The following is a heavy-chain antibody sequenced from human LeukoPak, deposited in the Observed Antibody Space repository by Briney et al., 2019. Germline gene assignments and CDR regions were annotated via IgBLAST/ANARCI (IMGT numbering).Heavy chain of an antibody. V-gene: IGHV3-7*01. D-gene: IGHD3-22*01. CDR3: ARGSGYYYDTDAFDI. CDR1: GFTFSSYW. J-gene: IGHJ3*02. Sequence: GGSLRLSCAASGFTFSSYWMTWVRQAPGKGLEWVANIKQDGSEKYYVGSVKGRFTISRDNAKNSLYLQMNSLRAEDTAVYYCARGSGYYYDTDAFDIWGQGTMVTVSS. CDR2: IKQDGSEK.